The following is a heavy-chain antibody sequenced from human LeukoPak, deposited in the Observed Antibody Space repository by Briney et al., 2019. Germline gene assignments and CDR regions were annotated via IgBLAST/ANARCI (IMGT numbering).Heavy chain of an antibody. V-gene: IGHV3-30*18. CDR1: GFTLSYYG. Sequence: PGRSLRLSCAASGFTLSYYGMHWVREAPGKGLEWVAVISHDGSKKLYAGSVKGRFTASRDNSKNTLYLQMNSLRIEDTSIYYCAKGGYGSGSFIQYWGQGTLVTVSS. CDR2: ISHDGSKK. D-gene: IGHD3-10*01. J-gene: IGHJ4*02. CDR3: AKGGYGSGSFIQY.